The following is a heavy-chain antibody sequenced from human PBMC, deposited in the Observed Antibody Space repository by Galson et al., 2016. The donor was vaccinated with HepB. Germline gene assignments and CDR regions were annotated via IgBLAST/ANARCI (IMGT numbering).Heavy chain of an antibody. CDR1: GGTFSSYA. CDR2: IIPVLDAS. Sequence: SVKVSCKASGGTFSSYAISWVRQAPGQGLEWMGRIIPVLDASKYPQKFQGRVTITADESTSTAYMDLNSLTSDDTAVYYCARDGYTYGNGLGVWGQGTTVIVSS. D-gene: IGHD5-18*01. V-gene: IGHV1-69*13. CDR3: ARDGYTYGNGLGV. J-gene: IGHJ6*02.